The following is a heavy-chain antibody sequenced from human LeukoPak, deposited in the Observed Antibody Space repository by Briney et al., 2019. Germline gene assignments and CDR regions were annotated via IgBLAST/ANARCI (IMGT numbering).Heavy chain of an antibody. D-gene: IGHD3-22*01. CDR1: GFTFSIYA. J-gene: IGHJ4*02. Sequence: PGGSLRLSCAASGFTFSIYAMSWVRQAPGKGLEWIGEINHSGSTNYSPSLKSRVTISVDTSKNQFSLRLSSVTAADTAVYYCARVSSRRLPPTYSYDRRNYFDYWGQGTLVTVSS. CDR3: ARVSSRRLPPTYSYDRRNYFDY. V-gene: IGHV4-34*01. CDR2: INHSGST.